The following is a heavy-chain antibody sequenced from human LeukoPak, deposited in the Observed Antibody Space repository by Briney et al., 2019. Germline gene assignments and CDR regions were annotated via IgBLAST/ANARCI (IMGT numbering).Heavy chain of an antibody. CDR1: GFTFGDYA. CDR2: TRSKAYGGTT. Sequence: GGSLRLSCTASGFTFGDYAMNWVRQAPGKGLEWVGFTRSKAYGGTTEYAASVKGRFTISRDDSKSIAYLLMNSLKTEDTAVYYCTRDPRGSYGPDAFDIWGQGTMVTVSS. CDR3: TRDPRGSYGPDAFDI. J-gene: IGHJ3*02. V-gene: IGHV3-49*04. D-gene: IGHD1-26*01.